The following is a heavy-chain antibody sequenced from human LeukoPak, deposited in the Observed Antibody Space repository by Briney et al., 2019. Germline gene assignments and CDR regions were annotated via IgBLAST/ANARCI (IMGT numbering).Heavy chain of an antibody. Sequence: GASVKVSCKASGYTFTSYGISWVRQAPGQGLEWMGWINPNSGGTNYAQKFQGRVTMTRDTSVSTTYMELSRLRSDDTAVYYCARGGPYCSRTSCYLFDYWGQGTLVTVSS. CDR3: ARGGPYCSRTSCYLFDY. D-gene: IGHD2-2*01. CDR2: INPNSGGT. V-gene: IGHV1-2*02. CDR1: GYTFTSYG. J-gene: IGHJ4*02.